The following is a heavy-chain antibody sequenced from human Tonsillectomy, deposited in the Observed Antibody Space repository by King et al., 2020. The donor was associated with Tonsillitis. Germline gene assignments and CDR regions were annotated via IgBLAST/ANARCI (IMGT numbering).Heavy chain of an antibody. V-gene: IGHV4-34*01. D-gene: IGHD3-3*01. CDR1: GGSFSGYY. CDR3: ARIADFWNYYYMDV. CDR2: INHSGST. Sequence: VQLQQWGAGLLKPSETLSLTCAVYGGSFSGYYWNWIRQPPGKGLEWIGEINHSGSTNYNPSLESRFTISVDTSKNQFSLKVSSVTAADTAVYYCARIADFWNYYYMDVWGKGTAVTVSS. J-gene: IGHJ6*03.